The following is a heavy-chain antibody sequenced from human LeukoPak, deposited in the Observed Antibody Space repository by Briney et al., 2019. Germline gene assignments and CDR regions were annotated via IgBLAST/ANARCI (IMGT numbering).Heavy chain of an antibody. J-gene: IGHJ4*02. V-gene: IGHV3-23*01. Sequence: PGGSLRLSCAASGFTFSSYAMSWVRQAPGKGLGWVSAISGSGANTHYADSVKGRFTISRDNSKNTLYLQMNSLRAEDTAVYYCAKSSGYYPNIFDYWGQGTLVTVSS. D-gene: IGHD3-3*01. CDR3: AKSSGYYPNIFDY. CDR2: ISGSGANT. CDR1: GFTFSSYA.